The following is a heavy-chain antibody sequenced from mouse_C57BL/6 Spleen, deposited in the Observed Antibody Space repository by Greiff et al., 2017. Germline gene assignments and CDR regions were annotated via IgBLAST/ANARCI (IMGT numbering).Heavy chain of an antibody. CDR1: GFSFNTYA. J-gene: IGHJ4*01. V-gene: IGHV10-1*01. D-gene: IGHD1-1*01. CDR2: IRSKSNNYAT. Sequence: EVQLVESGGGLVQPKGSLKLSCAASGFSFNTYAMNWVRPAPGKGLEWVARIRSKSNNYATYYADSVKDRFTISRDDSESMLYLQMNNLKTEDTAMYYCVRHLDTTYAMDYWGQGTSVTVSS. CDR3: VRHLDTTYAMDY.